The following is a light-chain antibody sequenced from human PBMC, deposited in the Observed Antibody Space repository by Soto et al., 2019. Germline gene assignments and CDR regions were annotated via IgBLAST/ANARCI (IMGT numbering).Light chain of an antibody. V-gene: IGKV1-39*01. CDR2: AAS. Sequence: DILMTQSPSTLSAGVGDRVTITCRASQRISTYLNWYQQKPGKAPTLLIYAASSLQSGVPSRFSGGGSGTDFTLTINTLQPEDFATYFCQQCYSSPRTFGQGTKVEIK. J-gene: IGKJ1*01. CDR3: QQCYSSPRT. CDR1: QRISTY.